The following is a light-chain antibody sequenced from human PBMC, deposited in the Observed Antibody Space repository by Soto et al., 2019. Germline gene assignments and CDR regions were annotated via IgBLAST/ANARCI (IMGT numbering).Light chain of an antibody. Sequence: ERVMTQSPATLSVSPRERATLSCRADQSVNSHLAWYQQKPGQAPRLLIYAASARTSGLPGRFSGSGSGTEFTLTISSLQPEDFAVYYCQQYNNWPYTFGQGTKVDIK. V-gene: IGKV3-15*01. J-gene: IGKJ2*01. CDR2: AAS. CDR3: QQYNNWPYT. CDR1: QSVNSH.